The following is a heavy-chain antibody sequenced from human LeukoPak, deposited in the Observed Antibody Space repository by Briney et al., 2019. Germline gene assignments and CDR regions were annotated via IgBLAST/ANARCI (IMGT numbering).Heavy chain of an antibody. CDR1: GGSISSYY. J-gene: IGHJ6*02. CDR2: IYYSGST. D-gene: IGHD6-13*01. Sequence: PSETLSLTCTVSGGSISSYYWSWIRQPPGKGLEWIGYIYYSGSTNYNPSLKSRVTISVDTSKNQFSLKLSSVTAADTAVYYCARAQEGAGILSSNRYRSYYYDMDVWGQGTTVTVSS. CDR3: ARAQEGAGILSSNRYRSYYYDMDV. V-gene: IGHV4-59*08.